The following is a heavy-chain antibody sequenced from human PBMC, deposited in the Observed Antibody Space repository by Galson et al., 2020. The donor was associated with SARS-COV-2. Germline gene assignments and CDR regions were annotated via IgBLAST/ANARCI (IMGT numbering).Heavy chain of an antibody. CDR2: INPNSGGT. D-gene: IGHD3-9*01. CDR3: ARLRYYDILTGDIVDG. Sequence: ASVKVSCKASGYTFTDYYMHWVRQAPGQGLEWMGWINPNSGGTNYSQKFQGRVTMTRDTSISTAYMELSRLRSDDTAVYYCARLRYYDILTGDIVDGWGQGTMVTVS. V-gene: IGHV1-2*02. CDR1: GYTFTDYY. J-gene: IGHJ6*02.